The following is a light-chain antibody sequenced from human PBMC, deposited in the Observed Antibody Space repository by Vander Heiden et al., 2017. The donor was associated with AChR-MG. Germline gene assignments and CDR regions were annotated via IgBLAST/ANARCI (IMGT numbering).Light chain of an antibody. CDR1: NIGDNG. J-gene: IGLJ3*02. CDR3: QMWDSSGDLAV. Sequence: SSALTQPPSVSVAPGQTATIPCGGNNIGDNGIHWYQQRPGQAPLLVIYNDRDRPSETPERFSGSNSGNTATLTISRVEAGDEADYYCQMWDSSGDLAVCGGGTKLT. CDR2: NDR. V-gene: IGLV3-21*02.